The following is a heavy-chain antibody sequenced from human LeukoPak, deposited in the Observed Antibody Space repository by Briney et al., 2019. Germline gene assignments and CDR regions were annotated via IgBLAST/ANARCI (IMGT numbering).Heavy chain of an antibody. J-gene: IGHJ4*02. V-gene: IGHV3-74*01. CDR3: AKAFNYGSGYNYKTFDF. CDR1: GFTFSNYC. CDR2: IHSDGSAT. D-gene: IGHD3-10*01. Sequence: GGSLRLSCAASGFTFSNYCMHWVRQAPGKGLVWVSRIHSDGSATYYADSVRGRFTISRDNAKNTLYLQMNSLRAEDTAVYYCAKAFNYGSGYNYKTFDFWGQGTLVTVSS.